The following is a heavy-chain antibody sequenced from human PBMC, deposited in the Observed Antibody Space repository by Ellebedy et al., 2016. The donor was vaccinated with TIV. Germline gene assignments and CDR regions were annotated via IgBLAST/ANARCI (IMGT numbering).Heavy chain of an antibody. V-gene: IGHV3-7*03. J-gene: IGHJ6*02. Sequence: GGSLRLSCAASGFTFNSYWMSWVRQAPGKGLEWVANINQDGSRIYYVDSVKGRFTISRDNAKNSGYLRLNTLRVEETAVYHCVRDGAYGDYSPGYYGMDVWGQGTTVTVSS. CDR1: GFTFNSYW. CDR2: INQDGSRI. CDR3: VRDGAYGDYSPGYYGMDV. D-gene: IGHD3-22*01.